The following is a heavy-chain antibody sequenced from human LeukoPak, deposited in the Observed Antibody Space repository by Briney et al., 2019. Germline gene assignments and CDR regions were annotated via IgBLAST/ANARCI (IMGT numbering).Heavy chain of an antibody. Sequence: GGSLRLSCAASGFTFSSYAMHWVRQAPGKGLEWVAVISYDGSNKYYADSVKGRFTISRDNSKNTVYLQMNSLRADDTAVYYCARNRVTKQAPPGYWGQGTLVTVSS. CDR3: ARNRVTKQAPPGY. CDR2: ISYDGSNK. J-gene: IGHJ4*02. D-gene: IGHD2-8*01. CDR1: GFTFSSYA. V-gene: IGHV3-30-3*01.